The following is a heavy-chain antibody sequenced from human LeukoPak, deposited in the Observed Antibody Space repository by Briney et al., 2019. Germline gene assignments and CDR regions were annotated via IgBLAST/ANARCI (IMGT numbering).Heavy chain of an antibody. D-gene: IGHD2-2*01. Sequence: GGSLRLSCAASGFTFSNYAMSWVRQAPGKGLEWVSVISGGGGGTYYADSVKGRFTISRDNSQNTLYLQMNSLRAEDTAVYYCARGYCSSTTCSVDYWGQGTLVTVPS. CDR2: ISGGGGGT. CDR3: ARGYCSSTTCSVDY. CDR1: GFTFSNYA. J-gene: IGHJ4*02. V-gene: IGHV3-23*01.